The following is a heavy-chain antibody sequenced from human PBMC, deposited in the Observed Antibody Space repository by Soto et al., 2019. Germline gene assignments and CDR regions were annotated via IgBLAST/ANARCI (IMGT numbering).Heavy chain of an antibody. D-gene: IGHD5-12*01. CDR3: TTAHPRGPDY. CDR1: GLTFSNAW. V-gene: IGHV3-15*01. Sequence: PGGSLRLSCAASGLTFSNAWMNWVRQAPGKGLEWVGLIKSKTDGGTIDYPAPVKGRFIISRDDSRNTLYLQMNSLKTEDTAVYYCTTAHPRGPDYWGQGTLVTVSS. J-gene: IGHJ4*02. CDR2: IKSKTDGGTI.